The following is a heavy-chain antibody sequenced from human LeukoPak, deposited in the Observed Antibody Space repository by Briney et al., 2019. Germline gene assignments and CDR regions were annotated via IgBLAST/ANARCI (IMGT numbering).Heavy chain of an antibody. CDR2: INSDGSST. CDR1: GFTFSSYW. V-gene: IGHV3-74*01. J-gene: IGHJ4*02. D-gene: IGHD3-22*01. CDR3: ASSHDSSGYYEYFDY. Sequence: PGGSLRLSCAASGFTFSSYWMHWVRHAPGKGLVWVSRINSDGSSTSYADSVKGRFTISRDNAKNTLYLQMNSLRAEDTAVYYCASSHDSSGYYEYFDYWGQGTLVTVSS.